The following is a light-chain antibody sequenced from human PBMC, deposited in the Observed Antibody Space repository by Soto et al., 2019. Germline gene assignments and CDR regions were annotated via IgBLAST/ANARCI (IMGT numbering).Light chain of an antibody. CDR3: QQGHNWPLT. Sequence: EIVMTQSPATLSVSPGESATLSCRASQSISSELAWYQQKPGQPPRLLIYGASTRATVVPARFTGSGSGSDFTLTISWLQSEDFAVYYCQQGHNWPLTFGQGTRLEI. CDR2: GAS. V-gene: IGKV3-15*01. J-gene: IGKJ2*01. CDR1: QSISSE.